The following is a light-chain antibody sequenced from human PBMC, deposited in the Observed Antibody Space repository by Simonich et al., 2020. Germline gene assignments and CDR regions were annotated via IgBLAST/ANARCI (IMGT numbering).Light chain of an antibody. Sequence: QSALTQPPSASGSPGQSATISCTGTSSDVGGYNYVSWYQKPPGKAPKLMIYDVSKRPSGVSNRFSGSKSGNTASLTISGLQAEDEADYYCSSYTSSSTWVFGGGTKLTVL. CDR2: DVS. J-gene: IGLJ3*02. V-gene: IGLV2-14*01. CDR1: SSDVGGYNY. CDR3: SSYTSSSTWV.